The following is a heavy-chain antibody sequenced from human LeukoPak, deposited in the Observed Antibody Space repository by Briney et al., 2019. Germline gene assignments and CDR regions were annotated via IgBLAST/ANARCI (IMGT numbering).Heavy chain of an antibody. J-gene: IGHJ4*02. Sequence: GGSLRLSCAASGFTFSSYEMNWVRQAPGKGLEWVSYISSSGSTIYYADSVKGRFTISRDNAKNSLYLQMNSLRAEDTAVYYCARGSGYYYVRPFDYWGQGTLVTVSS. CDR3: ARGSGYYYVRPFDY. D-gene: IGHD3-22*01. CDR2: ISSSGSTI. CDR1: GFTFSSYE. V-gene: IGHV3-48*03.